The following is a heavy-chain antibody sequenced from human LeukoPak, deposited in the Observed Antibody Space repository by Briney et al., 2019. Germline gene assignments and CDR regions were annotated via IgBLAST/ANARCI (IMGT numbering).Heavy chain of an antibody. D-gene: IGHD3-22*01. CDR1: GFTFSDYY. CDR3: ARDKRLNYYDSSGPMDYFDY. V-gene: IGHV3-11*04. Sequence: GGSLRLSCAASGFTFSDYYMSWIRQAPGKELEWVSYISGSGSIKQYADSVKGRFTISRDDAKNSLYLQMNSLRAEDTAVYYCARDKRLNYYDSSGPMDYFDYWGQGTLVTVSS. CDR2: ISGSGSIK. J-gene: IGHJ4*02.